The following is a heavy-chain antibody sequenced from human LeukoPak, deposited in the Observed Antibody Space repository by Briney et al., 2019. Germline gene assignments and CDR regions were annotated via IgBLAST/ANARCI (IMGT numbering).Heavy chain of an antibody. Sequence: SETLSLTYNVSGDYITTTNYYWAWIRQPPGKGLEWIASVFYSGTTYYNPSLKSRVIISMDTSRKQISLRLSSVTATDTAIYYCARRSRLYKHETTGYHDSWGQGTLVTVSS. V-gene: IGHV4-39*01. CDR1: GDYITTTNYY. J-gene: IGHJ4*02. CDR2: VFYSGTT. CDR3: ARRSRLYKHETTGYHDS. D-gene: IGHD3-9*01.